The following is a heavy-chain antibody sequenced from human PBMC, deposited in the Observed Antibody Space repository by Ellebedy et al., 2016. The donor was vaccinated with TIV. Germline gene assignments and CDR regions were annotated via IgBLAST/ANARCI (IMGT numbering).Heavy chain of an antibody. Sequence: SETLSLXXTVSGGSISSSSYYWGWIRQPPGKGLEWIGSIYYSGSTYYNPSLKSRVTISVDTSKNQFSLKLSSVTAADTAVYYCARANYGDYCDYWGQGTLVTVSS. CDR2: IYYSGST. V-gene: IGHV4-39*07. J-gene: IGHJ4*02. CDR3: ARANYGDYCDY. D-gene: IGHD4-17*01. CDR1: GGSISSSSYY.